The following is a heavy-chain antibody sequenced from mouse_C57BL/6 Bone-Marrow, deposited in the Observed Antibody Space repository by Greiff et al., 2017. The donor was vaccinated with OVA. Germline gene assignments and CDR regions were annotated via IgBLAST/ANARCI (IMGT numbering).Heavy chain of an antibody. CDR2: IDPSDSYT. J-gene: IGHJ2*01. D-gene: IGHD2-3*01. Sequence: QVQLQQPGAELVKPGASVKLSCKASGYTFTSYWMQWVKQRPGQGLEWIGEIDPSDSYTNYNQKFKGKATLTVDTSSSTAYMQLSSLTSEDSAVYYCARYPDGYLVDYWGQGTTLTVSS. CDR3: ARYPDGYLVDY. CDR1: GYTFTSYW. V-gene: IGHV1-50*01.